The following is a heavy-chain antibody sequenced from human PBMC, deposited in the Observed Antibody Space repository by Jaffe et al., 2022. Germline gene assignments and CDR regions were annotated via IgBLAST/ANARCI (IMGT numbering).Heavy chain of an antibody. CDR1: GGSISSGSYY. J-gene: IGHJ3*02. D-gene: IGHD1-26*01. CDR2: IYTSGST. CDR3: ARDRKTIVGATVGAFDI. Sequence: QVQLQESGPGLVKPSQTLSLTCTVSGGSISSGSYYWSWIRQPAGKGLEWIGRIYTSGSTNYNPSLKSRVTISVDTSKNQFSLKLSSVTAADTAVYYCARDRKTIVGATVGAFDIWGQGTMVTVSS. V-gene: IGHV4-61*02.